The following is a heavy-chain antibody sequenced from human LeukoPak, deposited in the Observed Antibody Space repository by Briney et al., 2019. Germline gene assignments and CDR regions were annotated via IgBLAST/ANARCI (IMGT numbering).Heavy chain of an antibody. V-gene: IGHV3-11*05. Sequence: GGSLRLSCAASGFTFSDYYMSWIRQAPGKGLDWVSDISSSSTYTNYAASVKGRSTISRDNAKNSLYLQMSSLRAEDTAVYYCARVDYSSGWYGLFDYWGRGTLVTVSS. CDR1: GFTFSDYY. D-gene: IGHD6-19*01. CDR3: ARVDYSSGWYGLFDY. CDR2: ISSSSTYT. J-gene: IGHJ4*02.